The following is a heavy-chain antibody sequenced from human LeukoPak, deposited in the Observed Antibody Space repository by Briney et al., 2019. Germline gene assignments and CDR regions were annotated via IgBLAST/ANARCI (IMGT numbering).Heavy chain of an antibody. CDR3: ANLGIAARRGDY. Sequence: GGSLRLSCAASGFTFSSYGMHWVRQAPGKGLEWVAFIRYDGSNKYYADSVKGRFTISRDNSKNTLYLQMNSLRAEDTAVYYCANLGIAARRGDYWGQGTLVTVSS. CDR1: GFTFSSYG. V-gene: IGHV3-30*02. D-gene: IGHD6-6*01. CDR2: IRYDGSNK. J-gene: IGHJ4*02.